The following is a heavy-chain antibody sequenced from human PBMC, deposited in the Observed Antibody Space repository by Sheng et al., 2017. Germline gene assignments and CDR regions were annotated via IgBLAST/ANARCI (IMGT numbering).Heavy chain of an antibody. Sequence: QVQLQQWGAGLLKPSETLSLTCAVYGGSFSGYYWSWFRQPPGKGLEWIGEINHGGSTNYNPSLKSRVTISVDTSNNQFSLKLSSVTAADTAMYYCARLPVVVTDTRYFYYMDVWGQGTTVTVSS. V-gene: IGHV4-34*02. D-gene: IGHD2-15*01. J-gene: IGHJ6*03. CDR3: ARLPVVVTDTRYFYYMDV. CDR2: INHGGST. CDR1: GGSFSGYY.